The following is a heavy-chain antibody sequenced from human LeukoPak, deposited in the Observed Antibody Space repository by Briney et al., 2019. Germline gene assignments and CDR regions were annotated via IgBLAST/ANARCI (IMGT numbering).Heavy chain of an antibody. J-gene: IGHJ4*02. CDR1: GFTFSSYS. V-gene: IGHV3-21*01. Sequence: PGGSLGLSCAASGFTFSSYSMNWVRQAPGKGLEWVSSISSSSYIYYADSVKGRFTISRDNAKNSLYLQMNSLRAEDTAVYYCARRPFDYWGQGTLVTVSS. CDR2: ISSSSYI. CDR3: ARRPFDY.